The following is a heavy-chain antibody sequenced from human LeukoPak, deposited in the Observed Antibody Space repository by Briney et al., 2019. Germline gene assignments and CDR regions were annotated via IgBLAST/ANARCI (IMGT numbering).Heavy chain of an antibody. Sequence: GGSLRLSCAASGFTFDGYAMNWVRQAPGKGLEWVASISSRSDYIYYADSVRGRFTVSRENAKNSLSLQMNTLRAEDTATYYCARAEASVTAFDFWGQGTLVTVSS. CDR1: GFTFDGYA. CDR2: ISSRSDYI. V-gene: IGHV3-21*01. D-gene: IGHD2-21*02. CDR3: ARAEASVTAFDF. J-gene: IGHJ4*02.